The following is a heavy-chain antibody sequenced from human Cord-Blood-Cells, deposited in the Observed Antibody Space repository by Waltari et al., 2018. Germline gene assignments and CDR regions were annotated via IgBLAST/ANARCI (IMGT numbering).Heavy chain of an antibody. CDR3: AKDHAWGSYFSNWYFDL. D-gene: IGHD7-27*01. J-gene: IGHJ2*01. Sequence: EVQLLESGGGLVQPGGSLRLSCAASGFTFSSYAMSWVRQAPGKGLEWVSAISGSGGSTYYGDSVKGRFTISRDNSKNTLYLQMNSLRAEDTAVYYCAKDHAWGSYFSNWYFDLWGRGTLVTVSS. CDR1: GFTFSSYA. V-gene: IGHV3-23*01. CDR2: ISGSGGST.